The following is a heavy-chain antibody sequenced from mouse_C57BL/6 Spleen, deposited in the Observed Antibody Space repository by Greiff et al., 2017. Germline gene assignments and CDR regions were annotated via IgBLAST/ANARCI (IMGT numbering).Heavy chain of an antibody. D-gene: IGHD1-1*01. Sequence: EVMLVESGGGLVKPGGSLKLSCAASGFTFSSYAMSWVRQTPEKRLEWVATISDGGSYTYYPDNVKGRFTISRDNAKNNLYLQMSHLKSENTAMYYCARTDYGSSTYFDYWGQGTTLTVSS. V-gene: IGHV5-4*03. J-gene: IGHJ2*01. CDR2: ISDGGSYT. CDR1: GFTFSSYA. CDR3: ARTDYGSSTYFDY.